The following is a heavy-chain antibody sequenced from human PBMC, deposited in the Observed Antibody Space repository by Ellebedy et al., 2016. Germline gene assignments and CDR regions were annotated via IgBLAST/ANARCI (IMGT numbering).Heavy chain of an antibody. V-gene: IGHV4-4*07. CDR1: GGSISSNY. D-gene: IGHD6-6*01. CDR3: ARGVAGRPSGYHYYCYYLDV. CDR2: FYSSGST. J-gene: IGHJ6*03. Sequence: SETLSLTXTVSGGSISSNYWTWIRQPAGKGLEWIGRFYSSGSTNYKPSLKSRVTMSVDTSKNQFSLKLSSVTAADTAVYYCARGVAGRPSGYHYYCYYLDVWGKGTPVTVSS.